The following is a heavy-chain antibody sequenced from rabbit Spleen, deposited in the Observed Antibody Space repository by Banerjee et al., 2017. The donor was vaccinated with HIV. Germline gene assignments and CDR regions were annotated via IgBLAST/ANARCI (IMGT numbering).Heavy chain of an antibody. CDR3: ARGYVGAASMENL. CDR1: GFSFSSSYW. V-gene: IGHV1S45*01. Sequence: QEQLEESGGDLVKPEGSLTLTCTASGFSFSSSYWICWVRQAPGKGLEWIGCINTGSSNTAYATWANGRFTISKTSSTTVTLQMTSLTAADTATYFCARGYVGAASMENLWGPGTLVTVS. J-gene: IGHJ4*01. CDR2: INTGSSNT. D-gene: IGHD4-2*01.